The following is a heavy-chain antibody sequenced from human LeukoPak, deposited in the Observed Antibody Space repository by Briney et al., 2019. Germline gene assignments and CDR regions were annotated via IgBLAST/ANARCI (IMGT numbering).Heavy chain of an antibody. J-gene: IGHJ2*01. CDR3: AKSHYYGDWYFDL. V-gene: IGHV3-23*01. D-gene: IGHD3-10*01. Sequence: PGGSLRLSCAASGFSFRNAWMSWGRQAPGKGLEWVSSITGSGGNTYYAVSVKGRFTISRDNSKNTLYLQMNSLRAEDTAVYYCAKSHYYGDWYFDLWGRGTLVTVS. CDR1: GFSFRNAW. CDR2: ITGSGGNT.